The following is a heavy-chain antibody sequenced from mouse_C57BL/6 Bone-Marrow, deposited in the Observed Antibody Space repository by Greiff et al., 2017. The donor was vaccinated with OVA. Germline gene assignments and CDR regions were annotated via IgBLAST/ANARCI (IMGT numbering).Heavy chain of an antibody. V-gene: IGHV1-81*01. CDR3: ARSLGYLFAY. D-gene: IGHD2-3*01. J-gene: IGHJ3*01. CDR2: IYPRSGNT. Sequence: QVQLKQSGAELARPGASVKLSCKASGYTFTSYGISWVKQRTGQGLEWIGEIYPRSGNTYYNEKFKGKATLTADKSSSTAYMELRSLTSEDSAVYFCARSLGYLFAYWGQGTLVTVSA. CDR1: GYTFTSYG.